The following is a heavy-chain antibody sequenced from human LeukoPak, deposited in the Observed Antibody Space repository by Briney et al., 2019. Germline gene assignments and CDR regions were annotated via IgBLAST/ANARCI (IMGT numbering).Heavy chain of an antibody. V-gene: IGHV1-46*01. D-gene: IGHD3-22*01. CDR1: GYTFTSYA. CDR3: ARGTYGSSAYYGTLNY. Sequence: PGASVKVSCKASGYTFTSYAMHWVRQAPGQGLEWMGIINPSGGSTSYAQKFQGRVTMTRDTSTSTVYMELSSLRSEDTAVYYCARGTYGSSAYYGTLNYWGQGTLVTVSS. CDR2: INPSGGST. J-gene: IGHJ4*02.